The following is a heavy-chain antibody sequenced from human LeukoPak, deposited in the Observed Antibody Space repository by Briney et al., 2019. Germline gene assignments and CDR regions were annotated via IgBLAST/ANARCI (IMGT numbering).Heavy chain of an antibody. D-gene: IGHD1-1*01. V-gene: IGHV4-34*01. Sequence: SETLSLTCGVYGGAFGGFFWTWIRQAPGKGLEWIGEINPGGSTNFNPSLKSRVTISVDTSKNQFSLRLTSVTAADTALYYCARGGYSQVFDYWGQGTLVTVSS. CDR1: GGAFGGFF. CDR2: INPGGST. CDR3: ARGGYSQVFDY. J-gene: IGHJ4*02.